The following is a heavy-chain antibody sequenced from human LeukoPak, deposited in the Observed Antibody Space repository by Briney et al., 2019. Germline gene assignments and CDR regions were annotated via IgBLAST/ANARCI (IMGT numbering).Heavy chain of an antibody. CDR1: GCTLSSYA. Sequence: GRSLRLSCAASGCTLSSYAMHWVRQAPGKGLEWVAVISYDGSNKYYADSVKGRFTISRDNSKNTLYLQMNSLRAEDTAVYYCARSSSWYGSSWGQGTLVTVSS. V-gene: IGHV3-30*04. D-gene: IGHD6-13*01. J-gene: IGHJ4*01. CDR3: ARSSSWYGSS. CDR2: ISYDGSNK.